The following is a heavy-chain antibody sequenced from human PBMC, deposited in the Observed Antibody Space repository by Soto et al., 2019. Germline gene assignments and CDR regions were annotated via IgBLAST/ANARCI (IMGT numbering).Heavy chain of an antibody. Sequence: GASVKVSCKSSGGTFSSYAISWVRQAPGQGLEWMGGIIPIFGTANYAQKFQGRVTITADESKNTVTLQMNDLTLDDTAVYYCATSFRYFDNWGQGTRVTSPQ. CDR3: ATSFRYFDN. D-gene: IGHD3-9*01. CDR1: GGTFSSYA. J-gene: IGHJ4*02. V-gene: IGHV1-69*13. CDR2: IIPIFGTA.